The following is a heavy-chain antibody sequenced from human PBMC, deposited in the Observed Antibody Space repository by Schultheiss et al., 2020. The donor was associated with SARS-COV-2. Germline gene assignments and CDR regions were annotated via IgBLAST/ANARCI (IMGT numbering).Heavy chain of an antibody. CDR2: IKQDGSEK. CDR1: GFTFSSYW. Sequence: GGSLRLSCAASGFTFSSYWMSWVRQAPGKGLEWVANIKQDGSEKYYVDSVKGRFTISRDNAKNSLYLQMNSLRAEDTAVYYCARNPDIAERDYGTFDYWGQGGLVTVAS. J-gene: IGHJ4*02. V-gene: IGHV3-7*01. D-gene: IGHD4-17*01. CDR3: ARNPDIAERDYGTFDY.